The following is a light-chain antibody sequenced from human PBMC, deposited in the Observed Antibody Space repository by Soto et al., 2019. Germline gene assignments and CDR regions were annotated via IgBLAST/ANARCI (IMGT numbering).Light chain of an antibody. CDR1: QSVSSSY. V-gene: IGKV3-20*01. CDR3: QQYVSSRWT. Sequence: EIVLTQSPGTLSLSPGERATLSCRASQSVSSSYLAWYQQKPGQAPRLLIYGASSRATGIPDRFSGSGSGTDFTLTISRLEPEDFAVYYCQQYVSSRWTFGQGTKVESK. CDR2: GAS. J-gene: IGKJ1*01.